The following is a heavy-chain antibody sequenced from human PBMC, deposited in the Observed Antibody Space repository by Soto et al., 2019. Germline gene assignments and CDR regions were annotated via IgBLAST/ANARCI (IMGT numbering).Heavy chain of an antibody. V-gene: IGHV6-1*01. D-gene: IGHD5-18*01. Sequence: SQTLSLTCAISGDSVSSNSAAWNWIRQSPSRGLEWLGRTYYRSKWYNDYAVSVKSRITINPDTSKNQFSLQLNSVTPEDTAVYYCASLGYSYGLSAYYYYGMEVWGQGTTVTVSS. J-gene: IGHJ6*02. CDR2: TYYRSKWYN. CDR3: ASLGYSYGLSAYYYYGMEV. CDR1: GDSVSSNSAA.